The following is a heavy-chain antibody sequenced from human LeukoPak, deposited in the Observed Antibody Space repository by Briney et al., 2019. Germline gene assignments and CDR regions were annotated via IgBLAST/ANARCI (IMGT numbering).Heavy chain of an antibody. CDR1: GFTFSSYA. J-gene: IGHJ4*02. CDR3: ARGHYDSSGYYIGPFDY. Sequence: PGGSLRLSCAASGFTFSSYAMSWVRQAPGKGLEWVSAISGSGGSTYYADSVKGRFTISRDNSKNTLYLQMNSLRAEDTAVYYCARGHYDSSGYYIGPFDYWGQGTLVTVFS. V-gene: IGHV3-23*01. D-gene: IGHD3-22*01. CDR2: ISGSGGST.